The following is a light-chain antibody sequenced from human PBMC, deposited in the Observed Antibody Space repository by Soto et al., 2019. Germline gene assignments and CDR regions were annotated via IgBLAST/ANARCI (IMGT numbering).Light chain of an antibody. CDR2: RTS. V-gene: IGLV7-43*01. J-gene: IGLJ3*02. CDR3: VLLYGGAWV. CDR1: TGAVTSDYY. Sequence: QAVVTQEPSLTVSPGGTVTLTCALTTGAVTSDYYPNWFQRKPGQALRTLIYRTSNKHPWTPARFSGSLLGGKAALTLSGVHPEDEADYYCVLLYGGAWVFGGGTKLTVL.